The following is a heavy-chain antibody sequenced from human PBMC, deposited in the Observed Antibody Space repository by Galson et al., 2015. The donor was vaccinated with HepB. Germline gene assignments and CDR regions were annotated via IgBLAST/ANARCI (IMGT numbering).Heavy chain of an antibody. CDR2: ITGSGGWA. V-gene: IGHV3-23*01. D-gene: IGHD5-24*01. CDR1: GLSFSHYA. J-gene: IGHJ4*02. CDR3: AKGRGWTSYYFDT. Sequence: SLRLSCAGSGLSFSHYAMSWVRQAPGEGLEWIAAITGSGGWAYYADSAKDRFTISRDSSKSTLFLQVNSLGAEDTAIYYCAKGRGWTSYYFDTWGQGTLVTVPS.